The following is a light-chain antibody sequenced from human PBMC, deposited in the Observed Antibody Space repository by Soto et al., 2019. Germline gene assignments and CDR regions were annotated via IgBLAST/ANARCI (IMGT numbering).Light chain of an antibody. J-gene: IGKJ5*01. Sequence: EIVLTQSPATLSLSPGERATLSCRASQSVSSYLAWYQQEPGQAPRLLIYGASNRATGIPARFSGSGSGTDFTLTISSLEPEDSAVYYCQQRSNWPSITFGQGTRLEIK. CDR3: QQRSNWPSIT. V-gene: IGKV3-11*01. CDR2: GAS. CDR1: QSVSSY.